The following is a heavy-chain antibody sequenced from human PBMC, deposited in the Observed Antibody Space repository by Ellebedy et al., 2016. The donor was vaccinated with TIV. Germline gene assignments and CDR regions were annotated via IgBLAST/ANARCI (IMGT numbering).Heavy chain of an antibody. CDR1: GFTFRTSA. D-gene: IGHD1-26*01. V-gene: IGHV3-23*01. Sequence: GESLKISXAASGFTFRTSAMSWVRQAPGKGLEWVSAISGSGSSIYSADSVKGRFTISRDNSKNTLYLQMNSLRAEDTAVYYCAKDSLGSGSYSNWGQGTLVTVSS. J-gene: IGHJ4*02. CDR3: AKDSLGSGSYSN. CDR2: ISGSGSSI.